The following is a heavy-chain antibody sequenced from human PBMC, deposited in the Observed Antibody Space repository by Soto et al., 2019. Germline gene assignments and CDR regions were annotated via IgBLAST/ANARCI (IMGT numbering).Heavy chain of an antibody. CDR1: GYTFTGYY. J-gene: IGHJ5*02. D-gene: IGHD6-19*01. V-gene: IGHV1-2*02. CDR3: AREVAQPGIAVAGTNWFDP. CDR2: INPNSGGT. Sequence: ASVKVSCKASGYTFTGYYMHWVRQAPGQGLEWMGWINPNSGGTNYAQKFQGRVTMTRDTSISTAYMELSRLRPDDTAVYYCAREVAQPGIAVAGTNWFDPWGQGTLVTVSS.